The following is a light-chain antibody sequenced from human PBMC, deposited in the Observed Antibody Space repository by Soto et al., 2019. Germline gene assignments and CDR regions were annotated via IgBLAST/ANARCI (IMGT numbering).Light chain of an antibody. CDR2: AIS. CDR1: QAIRNY. CDR3: LQDNNYPWT. J-gene: IGKJ1*01. Sequence: AIQMTQSPSSLSASVGDRVTITCRASQAIRNYLGWYQQKPGKAPKLLIYAISTLHSGVPSRFSGSRSGTDFTLTISSLQPEDFATYYCLQDNNYPWTFGQGTKVDIK. V-gene: IGKV1-6*01.